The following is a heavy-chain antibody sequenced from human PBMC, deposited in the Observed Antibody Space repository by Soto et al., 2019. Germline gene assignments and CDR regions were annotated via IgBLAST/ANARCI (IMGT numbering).Heavy chain of an antibody. D-gene: IGHD3-22*01. CDR2: IYYSGST. V-gene: IGHV4-39*01. CDR3: ARGADYYDSSGHAPTNIYYYGMDV. CDR1: GGSISSSSYY. J-gene: IGHJ6*02. Sequence: QLQLQESGPGLVKPSETLSLTCTVSGGSISSSSYYWGWIRQPPGKGLEWIGSIYYSGSTYYNPSLKSRVTISVDTSKNQFSLKLSSVTAADTAVYYCARGADYYDSSGHAPTNIYYYGMDVWGQGTTVTVSS.